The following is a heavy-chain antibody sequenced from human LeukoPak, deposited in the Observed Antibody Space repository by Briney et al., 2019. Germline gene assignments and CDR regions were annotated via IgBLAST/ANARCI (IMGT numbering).Heavy chain of an antibody. CDR3: AKDSGYSSGWSPYYFDY. D-gene: IGHD6-19*01. CDR2: ISGSGGST. Sequence: PGGSLRLSCAASGFTFSSYAMSWVRQAPGKGLEWVSAISGSGGSTYYADSVKGRFTISRDNSKNTPYLQMNSLRAEDTAVYYCAKDSGYSSGWSPYYFDYWGQGTLVTVSS. CDR1: GFTFSSYA. V-gene: IGHV3-23*01. J-gene: IGHJ4*02.